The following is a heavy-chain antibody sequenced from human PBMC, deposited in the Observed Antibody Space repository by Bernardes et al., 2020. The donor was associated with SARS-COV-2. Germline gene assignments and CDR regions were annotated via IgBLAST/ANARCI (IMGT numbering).Heavy chain of an antibody. CDR1: GFTFSSYA. CDR3: AKNSHGYCSSTSCYTLIYGAFDI. V-gene: IGHV3-23*01. J-gene: IGHJ3*02. Sequence: SLRLSCAASGFTFSSYAMSWVRQAPGKGLEWVSAISGSGGSTYYADSVKGRFTISRDNSKNTLYLQMNSLRAEDTAVYYCAKNSHGYCSSTSCYTLIYGAFDIWGQGTMVTVSS. D-gene: IGHD2-2*02. CDR2: ISGSGGST.